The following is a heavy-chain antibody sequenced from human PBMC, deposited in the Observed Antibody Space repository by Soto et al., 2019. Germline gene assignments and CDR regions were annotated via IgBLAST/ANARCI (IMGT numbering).Heavy chain of an antibody. CDR3: AREDDGGDRDYYGLDV. CDR1: GGSISTDHYH. V-gene: IGHV4-30-4*01. CDR2: IHYSGSI. J-gene: IGHJ6*02. Sequence: QVQLQESGPGLVRPSQTLSLTCTVSGGSISTDHYHWTWIRQTPGKGLEWIGYIHYSGSIHFNPSLQSRVSMSVDTSKNLFSLKLSSETAADTAVYFCAREDDGGDRDYYGLDVWGQGTTVTVSS. D-gene: IGHD2-21*02.